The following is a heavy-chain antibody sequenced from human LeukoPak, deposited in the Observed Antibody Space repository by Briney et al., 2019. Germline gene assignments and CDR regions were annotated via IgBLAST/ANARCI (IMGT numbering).Heavy chain of an antibody. D-gene: IGHD6-19*01. V-gene: IGHV4-31*03. CDR2: IYHSGST. CDR1: GGSISSGVYY. Sequence: PSETLSLTCTVSGGSISSGVYYWTWIRLHPGKGLEWIGYIYHSGSTSYNPSLKSRVSISVGTSKNQFSLNLSSATAADTAVYYCARERPTGWYFDYWGQGTLVTVSS. J-gene: IGHJ4*02. CDR3: ARERPTGWYFDY.